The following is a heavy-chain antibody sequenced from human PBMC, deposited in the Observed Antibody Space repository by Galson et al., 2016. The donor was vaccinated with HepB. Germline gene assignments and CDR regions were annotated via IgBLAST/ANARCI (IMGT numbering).Heavy chain of an antibody. D-gene: IGHD6-19*01. J-gene: IGHJ6*02. Sequence: SLRLSCAASGFSISIYSMNWVRRAPGKGLEWVSAIRGSGTGTSYTDSVKGRFTISRDNSKNTLYLQMNSSVTAADTAVYYCARDDSGGWYGFHYGMDVWGQGTTVTVSS. CDR1: GFSISIYS. CDR3: ARDDSGGWYGFHYGMDV. V-gene: IGHV3-23*01. CDR2: IRGSGTGT.